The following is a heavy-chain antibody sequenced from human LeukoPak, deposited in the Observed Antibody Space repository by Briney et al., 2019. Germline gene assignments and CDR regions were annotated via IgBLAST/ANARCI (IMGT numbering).Heavy chain of an antibody. Sequence: ASMKVSCKASGYTFTSYGISWVRQAPGQGLEWMGWISAYNGNTNYAQKLQGRVTMTTDTSTSTAYMELRSLRSDDTAVYYCARGSIWFGELPPDYWGQGTLVTVSS. J-gene: IGHJ4*02. CDR3: ARGSIWFGELPPDY. CDR2: ISAYNGNT. D-gene: IGHD3-10*01. V-gene: IGHV1-18*01. CDR1: GYTFTSYG.